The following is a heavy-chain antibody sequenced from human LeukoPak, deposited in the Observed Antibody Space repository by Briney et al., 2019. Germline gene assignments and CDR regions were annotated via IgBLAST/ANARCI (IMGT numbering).Heavy chain of an antibody. V-gene: IGHV3-23*01. CDR3: ARAQQWLVTSSSCTDY. Sequence: GGSLRLSCAASGFTFSSYAMTWVRQAPGKGLEWVSVICGSGDGTYYAESVKGRFTISRDNSKNTLYLQMNSLRAEDTAVYYCARAQQWLVTSSSCTDYWGQGTLVTVSS. D-gene: IGHD6-19*01. CDR2: ICGSGDGT. J-gene: IGHJ4*02. CDR1: GFTFSSYA.